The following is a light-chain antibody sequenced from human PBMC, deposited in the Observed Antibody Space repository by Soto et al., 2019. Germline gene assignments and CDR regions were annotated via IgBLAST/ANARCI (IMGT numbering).Light chain of an antibody. CDR3: QQYNNWPQIT. V-gene: IGKV3-15*01. J-gene: IGKJ5*01. CDR2: AAS. Sequence: IMMTQSPATLSVYPEERATLSCRSSQSISSNLAWYQQKPGQAPRLLIYAASTRATGIPARFSGSGSGTEFTLTISTLQSADFAVYYCQQYNNWPQITFCQGTRLEIK. CDR1: QSISSN.